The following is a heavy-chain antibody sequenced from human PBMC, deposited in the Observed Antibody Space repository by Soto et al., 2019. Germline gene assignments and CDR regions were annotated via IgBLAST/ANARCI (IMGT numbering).Heavy chain of an antibody. V-gene: IGHV3-23*01. CDR3: GTLDSSGYTVDF. CDR2: INSRGTT. Sequence: RGSLRLSCAASEFTFGNYAMTWVRQAPGKGLEWVSCINSRGTTFFADSVKGRFTISRDNSKNTLFLQLNSLRAEDTAVYYCGTLDSSGYTVDFWGQGTMVTVSS. J-gene: IGHJ3*01. D-gene: IGHD3-22*01. CDR1: EFTFGNYA.